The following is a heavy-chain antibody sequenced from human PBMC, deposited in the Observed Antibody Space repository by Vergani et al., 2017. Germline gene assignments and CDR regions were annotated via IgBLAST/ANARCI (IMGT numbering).Heavy chain of an antibody. V-gene: IGHV1-3*01. J-gene: IGHJ4*02. CDR3: ARGLGQLVGHYFDY. D-gene: IGHD6-6*01. CDR2: INAGNGNT. Sequence: QVQLVQSGAEVKKPGASVKVSCKASGYTFTSYAMHWVRQAPGQRLEWMGWINAGNGNTKYSHKFQVGVTITRDTSAGTAYMELSSLRSEDTAVYYCARGLGQLVGHYFDYWGQGTLVTVSS. CDR1: GYTFTSYA.